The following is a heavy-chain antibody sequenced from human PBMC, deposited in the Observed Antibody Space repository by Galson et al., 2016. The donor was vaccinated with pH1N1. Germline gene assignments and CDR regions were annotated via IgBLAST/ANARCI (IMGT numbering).Heavy chain of an antibody. Sequence: SLRLSCAASQFTFGDHYMAWVRQAPGKGLEWISYIGRDGAPIYYAASVRGRFTISRDNAKNSLYLQMNNLRAEDTAVYYGARDAGNQGSGWYYFDCWGQGTLVTVSS. CDR3: ARDAGNQGSGWYYFDC. CDR1: QFTFGDHY. V-gene: IGHV3-11*01. D-gene: IGHD6-19*01. J-gene: IGHJ4*02. CDR2: IGRDGAPI.